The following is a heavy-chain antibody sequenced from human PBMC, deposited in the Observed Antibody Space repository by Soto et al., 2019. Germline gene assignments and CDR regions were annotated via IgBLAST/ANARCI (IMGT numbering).Heavy chain of an antibody. CDR3: ARVDIVVLPSSIYFTS. D-gene: IGHD2-2*03. CDR2: IYYRGNT. Sequence: SETLSLTCTVSGPAITSHYWAWIRQPPGKGLEWIGHIYYRGNTNYNSSLQSRVTMSVDTSKNQFSLEVKYVTAADTAVYYCARVDIVVLPSSIYFTSWGPGTQVTVSS. V-gene: IGHV4-59*11. CDR1: GPAITSHY. J-gene: IGHJ4*02.